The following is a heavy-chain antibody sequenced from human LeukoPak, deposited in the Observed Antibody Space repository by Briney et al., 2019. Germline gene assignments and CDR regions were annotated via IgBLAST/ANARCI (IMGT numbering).Heavy chain of an antibody. CDR3: AVSGDYDILTGYDYFDY. J-gene: IGHJ4*02. CDR1: GFTFSSYS. Sequence: PGGSLRLSCAASGFTFSSYSMNWVRQAPGKGLEWVSSISSSSSYIYYADSVKGRFTISRDNAKNSLYLQMNSLRAEDTAVYYCAVSGDYDILTGYDYFDYWGQGTLVTVSS. V-gene: IGHV3-21*01. CDR2: ISSSSSYI. D-gene: IGHD3-9*01.